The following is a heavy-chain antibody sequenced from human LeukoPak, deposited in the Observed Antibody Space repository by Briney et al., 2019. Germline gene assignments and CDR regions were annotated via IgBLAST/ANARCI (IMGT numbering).Heavy chain of an antibody. J-gene: IGHJ4*02. CDR3: ARHAVYAGSGWSFDY. V-gene: IGHV4-59*08. CDR1: GGSISPYY. Sequence: SETLSLTCTVSGGSISPYYWSWIRQSPGKGLEWIGYIYYSGSGRTNHAPSLRSRVTILVDTSKNQFSLNLSSVTAADTAVYYCARHAVYAGSGWSFDYWGQGTLVTVSS. CDR2: IYYSGSGRT. D-gene: IGHD6-19*01.